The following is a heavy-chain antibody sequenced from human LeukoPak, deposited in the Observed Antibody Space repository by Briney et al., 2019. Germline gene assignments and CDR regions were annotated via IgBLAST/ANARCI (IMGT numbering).Heavy chain of an antibody. V-gene: IGHV1-2*06. J-gene: IGHJ4*02. Sequence: ASVKVSCKASGYTFTGYYMHWVRQAPGQGLEWMGRINPNSGGTNYAQKFQGRDTMTRDTSISTAYMELSRLRSDDTAVYYCARDQRIRCSGGSCYSAVSSSGWYGLFDYWGQGTLVTVSS. CDR3: ARDQRIRCSGGSCYSAVSSSGWYGLFDY. CDR1: GYTFTGYY. D-gene: IGHD2-15*01. CDR2: INPNSGGT.